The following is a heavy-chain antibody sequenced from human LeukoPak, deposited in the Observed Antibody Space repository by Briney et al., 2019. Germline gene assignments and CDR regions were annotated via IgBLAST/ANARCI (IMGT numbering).Heavy chain of an antibody. D-gene: IGHD3-22*01. CDR2: IYYTGST. CDR1: GGSISTFY. V-gene: IGHV4-59*01. CDR3: ARGPYYSDSITYSFDY. Sequence: PSETLSLTCTVSGGSISTFYWSWIRQPPGKGLEWIGYIYYTGSTNYNSSLKSRVTISVDTSKNQFSLKLNSVTAADTAVYYCARGPYYSDSITYSFDYWGQGALVAVSS. J-gene: IGHJ4*02.